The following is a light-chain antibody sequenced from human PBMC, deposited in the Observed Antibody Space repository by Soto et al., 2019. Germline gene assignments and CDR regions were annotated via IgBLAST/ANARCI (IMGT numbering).Light chain of an antibody. V-gene: IGKV1-5*03. Sequence: IQMTQSPSTLSASVGDRVTITFRASQTIDSWLAWYQQRPGKPPNLLIYKASTLASGVPSRFSGSGSGTEFTLTINSLQPDDFAAYYCQQYNSYSTFGQGTKVDI. J-gene: IGKJ1*01. CDR1: QTIDSW. CDR3: QQYNSYST. CDR2: KAS.